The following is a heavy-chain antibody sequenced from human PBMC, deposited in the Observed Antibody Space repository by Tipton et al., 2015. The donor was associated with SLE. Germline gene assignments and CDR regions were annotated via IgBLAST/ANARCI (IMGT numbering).Heavy chain of an antibody. CDR3: ARDLQPSIERYFDWLGGWFDP. CDR1: GGSISSYY. Sequence: TLSLTCSVFGGSISSYYWSWIRQPPGKGLEWIGHMYDSGSTNYNPSLKSRVTISVDTSKNQFSLKMSSVTAADTAVYYCARDLQPSIERYFDWLGGWFDPWGQGTLVTVSS. CDR2: MYDSGST. V-gene: IGHV4-59*01. J-gene: IGHJ5*02. D-gene: IGHD3-9*01.